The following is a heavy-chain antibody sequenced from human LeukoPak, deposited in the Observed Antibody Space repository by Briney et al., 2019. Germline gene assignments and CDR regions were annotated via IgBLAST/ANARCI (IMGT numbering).Heavy chain of an antibody. Sequence: SETLSLTCAVYGGSFSGYYWSWIRQPPGKGLEWIGEINHSGSTNYNPSLKSRVTISVDTSEIQFSLKLSSVTAADTAVYYCARHLDGDRYYYYYGMDVWGQGTTVTVSS. CDR2: INHSGST. CDR3: ARHLDGDRYYYYYGMDV. CDR1: GGSFSGYY. D-gene: IGHD4-17*01. V-gene: IGHV4-34*01. J-gene: IGHJ6*02.